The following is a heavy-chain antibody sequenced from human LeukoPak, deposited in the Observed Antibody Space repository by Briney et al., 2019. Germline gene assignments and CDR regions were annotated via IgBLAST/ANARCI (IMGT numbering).Heavy chain of an antibody. CDR3: AKDALPLYYDILTGFNDYFDY. CDR2: ISWNSGSI. J-gene: IGHJ4*02. Sequence: PGGSLRLSCAASGFTFDDYAMHWVRQAPGKGLEWVSGISWNSGSIGYADSVQGRFTISRDNAKNSLYLQMNSLRAEDTALYYCAKDALPLYYDILTGFNDYFDYWGQGTLVTVSS. V-gene: IGHV3-9*01. D-gene: IGHD3-9*01. CDR1: GFTFDDYA.